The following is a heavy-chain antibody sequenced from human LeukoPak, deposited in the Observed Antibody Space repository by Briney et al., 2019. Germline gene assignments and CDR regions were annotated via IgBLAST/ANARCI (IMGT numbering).Heavy chain of an antibody. CDR1: GYTFTSYY. J-gene: IGHJ4*02. D-gene: IGHD3-22*01. CDR2: INPSGGST. V-gene: IGHV1-46*01. Sequence: GASVKVSCKASGYTFTSYYMHWVRQASGQGLEWMGIINPSGGSTSYAQKFQGRVTMTRDTSTSTVSMELSSLRSEDMAVYYCARVYSDSSGYYYFDYWGQGTLVTVSS. CDR3: ARVYSDSSGYYYFDY.